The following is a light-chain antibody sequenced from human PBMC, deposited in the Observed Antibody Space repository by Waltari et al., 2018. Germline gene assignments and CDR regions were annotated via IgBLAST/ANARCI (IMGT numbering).Light chain of an antibody. CDR1: SSDVGSYNY. CDR3: CSYAGSYTWV. Sequence: QSALTQPRSVYGSPGQSVIISCTGTSSDVGSYNYVSWYQQHPGKAPKLMIYDVSKRPSGVPDRFSGSKSGNTASLTISGLQAEDEADYYCCSYAGSYTWVFGGGTKLTVL. V-gene: IGLV2-11*01. J-gene: IGLJ3*02. CDR2: DVS.